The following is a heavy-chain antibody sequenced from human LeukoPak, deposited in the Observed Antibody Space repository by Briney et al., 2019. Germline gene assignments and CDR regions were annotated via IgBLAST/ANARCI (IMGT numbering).Heavy chain of an antibody. CDR2: ISYDGYNK. CDR3: ARDRSRDYDSSGYFIPRY. CDR1: GFSFSSYA. J-gene: IGHJ4*02. D-gene: IGHD3-22*01. V-gene: IGHV3-30-3*01. Sequence: PGRSLRLSCAASGFSFSSYAMHWVRQAPGKGLEWVAVISYDGYNKYYADSVKGRFTISRDNSKNTLFLQMNSLRADDTAVYYCARDRSRDYDSSGYFIPRYWGQGTLVTVSS.